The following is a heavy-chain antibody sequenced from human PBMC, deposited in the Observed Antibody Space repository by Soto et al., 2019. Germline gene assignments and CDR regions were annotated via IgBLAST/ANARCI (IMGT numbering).Heavy chain of an antibody. Sequence: PSETLSLTCTVSGGSISTYYWSWIRQPPGKGLEWIGYIYYSGSTNYNPSLKSRVTISVDTSKNQFSLKLSSVTAADTAVYYCARIQNWFDPWGQGTLVTVSS. J-gene: IGHJ5*02. CDR2: IYYSGST. V-gene: IGHV4-59*01. CDR1: GGSISTYY. CDR3: ARIQNWFDP. D-gene: IGHD5-18*01.